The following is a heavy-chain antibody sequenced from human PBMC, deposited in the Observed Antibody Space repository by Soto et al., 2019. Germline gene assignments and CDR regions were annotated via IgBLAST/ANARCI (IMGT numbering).Heavy chain of an antibody. CDR3: AKDSPAYYYGSGRAKDFDY. CDR1: GFTFSRYA. J-gene: IGHJ4*02. D-gene: IGHD3-10*01. V-gene: IGHV3-23*01. Sequence: GGSLRLSCAASGFTFSRYAMSWVRQAPGKGLEWVSAISGSGGSTYYADSVKGRFTISRDNSKNTLYLQMNSLRAEDTAVYYCAKDSPAYYYGSGRAKDFDYWGQGTLVTISS. CDR2: ISGSGGST.